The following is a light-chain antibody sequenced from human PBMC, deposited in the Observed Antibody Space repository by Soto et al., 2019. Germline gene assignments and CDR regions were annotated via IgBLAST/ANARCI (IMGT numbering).Light chain of an antibody. CDR2: TDN. CDR1: APNTGINT. Sequence: QSVLTQPPSASGTPGQRVPISGSGGAPNTGINTVNWYQQLPGTAPKVLIYTDNERPSGVPDRFSGSKSGTSASLAINGLQSGDEADYYCGAWDESLNGYVFGTGTKVTVL. V-gene: IGLV1-44*01. J-gene: IGLJ1*01. CDR3: GAWDESLNGYV.